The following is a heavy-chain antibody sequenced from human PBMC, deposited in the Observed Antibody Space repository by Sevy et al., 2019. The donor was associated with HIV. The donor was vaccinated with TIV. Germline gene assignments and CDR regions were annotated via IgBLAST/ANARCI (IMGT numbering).Heavy chain of an antibody. CDR2: IKQDGSEK. Sequence: GGSLRLSCAASGFTFSNYWMGWVRQAPGKGLEWVANIKQDGSEKYYVDSVKGRFTISRDNAKNSLYLQMNSLRAEDTAVYYCARGNYYDSTGYYPDTFDIWGQGTMVTVSS. J-gene: IGHJ3*02. CDR1: GFTFSNYW. D-gene: IGHD3-22*01. V-gene: IGHV3-7*01. CDR3: ARGNYYDSTGYYPDTFDI.